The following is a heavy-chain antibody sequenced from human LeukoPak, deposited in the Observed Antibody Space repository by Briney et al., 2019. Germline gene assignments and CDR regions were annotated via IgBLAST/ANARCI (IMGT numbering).Heavy chain of an antibody. J-gene: IGHJ4*02. Sequence: PSETLSLTCTVSGGSISSNTYYWGWIRQPPGKGLEWIGSIYYSGSTYYNPSLKSRVTISVDTSKNQFSLRLTSVTAADTAMYYCARGQWLGFQLGLFDYWGQGTLVTVSS. CDR3: ARGQWLGFQLGLFDY. D-gene: IGHD6-19*01. CDR2: IYYSGST. V-gene: IGHV4-39*07. CDR1: GGSISSNTYY.